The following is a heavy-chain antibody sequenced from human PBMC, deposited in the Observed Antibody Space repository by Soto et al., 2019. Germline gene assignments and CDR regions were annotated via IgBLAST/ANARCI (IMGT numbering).Heavy chain of an antibody. CDR3: ATENYYDSSGYDHGAFDI. Sequence: ASVKVSCKASGYTFTGYYMHWVRQAPRQGLEWMGWINPNSGGTNYAQKFQGWVTMTRDTSISTAYMELSRLRSDDTAVYYCATENYYDSSGYDHGAFDIWGQGTMVTVSS. CDR2: INPNSGGT. V-gene: IGHV1-2*04. D-gene: IGHD3-22*01. CDR1: GYTFTGYY. J-gene: IGHJ3*02.